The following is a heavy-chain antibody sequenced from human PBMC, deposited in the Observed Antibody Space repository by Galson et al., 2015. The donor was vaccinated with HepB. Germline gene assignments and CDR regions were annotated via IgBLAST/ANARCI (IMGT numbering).Heavy chain of an antibody. D-gene: IGHD6-19*01. Sequence: CAISGDSVSSNSAAWNWIRQSPSRGLEWLGRTYYRSEWYNDYAVSVKSRITINPDTSKNQFSLQLNSVTPEDTAVYYCARDQAVAGTPLGYFDYWGQGTLVTVSS. J-gene: IGHJ4*02. V-gene: IGHV6-1*01. CDR3: ARDQAVAGTPLGYFDY. CDR1: GDSVSSNSAA. CDR2: TYYRSEWYN.